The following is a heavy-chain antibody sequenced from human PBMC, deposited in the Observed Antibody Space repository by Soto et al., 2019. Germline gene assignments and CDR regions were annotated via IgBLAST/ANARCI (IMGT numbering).Heavy chain of an antibody. Sequence: GASVKVSCKASGYIFNNFNIHWVRQAPGQRLEWMGWINGGNGNTKYSQKFQGRVTITRDTSATTAYMEVSSLRSEDTAVYFCARDPSMVATPLDFWGQGTLVTVSS. CDR1: GYIFNNFN. J-gene: IGHJ4*02. CDR3: ARDPSMVATPLDF. CDR2: INGGNGNT. V-gene: IGHV1-3*01. D-gene: IGHD5-12*01.